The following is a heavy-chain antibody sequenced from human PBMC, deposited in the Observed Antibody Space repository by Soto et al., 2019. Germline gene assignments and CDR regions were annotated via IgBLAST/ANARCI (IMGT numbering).Heavy chain of an antibody. Sequence: GGSLRLSCAASGFTFSSYAMHWVRQAPGKGLEYVSAISSNGGSTYYANSVKGRFTISRDNSKNTLYLQMGSLRAEDMAVYYCARDGGEVVVPAAHNYYYYYYMDVWGKGTTVTVSS. J-gene: IGHJ6*03. CDR1: GFTFSSYA. CDR2: ISSNGGST. CDR3: ARDGGEVVVPAAHNYYYYYYMDV. V-gene: IGHV3-64*01. D-gene: IGHD2-2*01.